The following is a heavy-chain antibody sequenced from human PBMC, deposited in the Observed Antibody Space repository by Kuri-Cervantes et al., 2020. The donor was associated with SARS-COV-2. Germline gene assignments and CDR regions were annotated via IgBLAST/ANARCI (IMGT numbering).Heavy chain of an antibody. CDR3: AKSYDFWSGYYRPYYYYYSMDV. CDR1: GFTFSSYG. D-gene: IGHD3-3*01. Sequence: LSLTCAASGFTFSSYGMHWVRQAPGKGLEWVAVISYEGSNKYYADSVKGRFTISRDNSKNTLYLQMNSLRAEDTDVYYCAKSYDFWSGYYRPYYYYYSMDVWGQGTTVTVSS. V-gene: IGHV3-30*18. CDR2: ISYEGSNK. J-gene: IGHJ6*02.